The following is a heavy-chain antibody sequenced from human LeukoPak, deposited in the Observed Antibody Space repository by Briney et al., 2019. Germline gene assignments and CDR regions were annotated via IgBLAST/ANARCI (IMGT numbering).Heavy chain of an antibody. D-gene: IGHD6-19*01. CDR1: GGSLYSHY. CDR3: MRRDTGWNYSVY. CDR2: IYYKGNT. V-gene: IGHV4-59*08. Sequence: SETLSLTCAVSGGSLYSHYWGWIRQPPGKGLEWIGDIYYKGNTNYNPSLKSRVTISLDTSKNHLSLKLTSVVAADTAIYYCMRRDTGWNYSVYWGQGILVTVSS. J-gene: IGHJ4*02.